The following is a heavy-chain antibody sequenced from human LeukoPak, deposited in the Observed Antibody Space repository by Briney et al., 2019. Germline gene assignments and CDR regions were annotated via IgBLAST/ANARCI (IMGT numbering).Heavy chain of an antibody. J-gene: IGHJ5*01. D-gene: IGHD2-21*01. V-gene: IGHV3-30*04. CDR2: ISYDGSNK. Sequence: GGSLRLSCAASGFTFNSYAIHWVRQAPGKGLEWVAVISYDGSNKYYADSVKGRFTLSRDNSKNTLYLQMNSLRAEDTAVYFCAKDQSVVVIAPPDSWGQGTLVTVSS. CDR1: GFTFNSYA. CDR3: AKDQSVVVIAPPDS.